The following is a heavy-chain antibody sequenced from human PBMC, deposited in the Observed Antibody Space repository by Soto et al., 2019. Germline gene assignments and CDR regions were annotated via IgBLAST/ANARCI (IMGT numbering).Heavy chain of an antibody. Sequence: PSESIDITCAFSSYTIKNAYDGGWIRKPPGKGLEWIGTIYHSGSTYYNPSLKSRVTISVDASENHFSLKLGSVTAADTAVYYCARVGPYCGGDCYSPPPRGQGTLVTVS. CDR2: IYHSGST. D-gene: IGHD2-21*02. CDR3: ARVGPYCGGDCYSPPP. CDR1: SYTIKNAYD. J-gene: IGHJ5*02. V-gene: IGHV4-38-2*01.